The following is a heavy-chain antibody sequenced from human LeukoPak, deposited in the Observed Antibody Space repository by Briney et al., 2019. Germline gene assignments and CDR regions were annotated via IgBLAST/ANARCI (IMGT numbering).Heavy chain of an antibody. V-gene: IGHV4-59*10. D-gene: IGHD3-16*01. CDR1: GGSFSGYY. Sequence: SDTLSLTCAVYGGSFSGYYWSWIRQPAGKVLEWIGRIYTSGSTNYNPSLKSRVTISVDTSKNQFSLKLSSVTAADTAVYYCARVWGGMYYMDVWGKGTTVTVSS. CDR2: IYTSGST. CDR3: ARVWGGMYYMDV. J-gene: IGHJ6*03.